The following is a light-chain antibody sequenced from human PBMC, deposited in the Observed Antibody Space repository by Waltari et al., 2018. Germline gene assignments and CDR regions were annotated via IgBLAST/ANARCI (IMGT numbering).Light chain of an antibody. CDR3: QQYHSFSRFA. CDR1: QMITTW. J-gene: IGKJ3*01. CDR2: KAS. V-gene: IGKV1-5*03. Sequence: DIQMTQSPSTLSASVGDRVTITCQASQMITTWLAWYQQKPGRAPKLLIYKASTLQSGVPSRFSASGSGTEFTLTISSLQPDDFATYYCQQYHSFSRFAFGPGTKVHLK.